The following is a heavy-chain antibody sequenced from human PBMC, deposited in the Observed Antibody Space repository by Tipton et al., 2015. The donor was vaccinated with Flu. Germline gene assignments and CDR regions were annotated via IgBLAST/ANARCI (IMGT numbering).Heavy chain of an antibody. J-gene: IGHJ4*02. V-gene: IGHV1-18*01. Sequence: QLVQSGAEVKKPGASVKVSCKTFGYTFNTYGINWVRQAPGQGLEWMGWVSGYSDNTKYAQKFQGRVTMTTDTSTNTASVELRSLRSDDTAVYYCARGDFRYCSDDSCYYFAYWGQGTLVTVSS. D-gene: IGHD2-15*01. CDR2: VSGYSDNT. CDR1: GYTFNTYG. CDR3: ARGDFRYCSDDSCYYFAY.